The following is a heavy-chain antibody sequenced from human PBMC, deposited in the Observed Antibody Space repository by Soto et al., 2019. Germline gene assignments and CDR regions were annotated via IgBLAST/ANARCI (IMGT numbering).Heavy chain of an antibody. V-gene: IGHV1-18*01. CDR3: ARGLRYSSSSGPDYYYGMDV. D-gene: IGHD6-6*01. CDR2: ISAYNGNT. J-gene: IGHJ6*02. Sequence: ASVKVSCKASGYTFTSYGISWVRQAPGQGLEWMGWISAYNGNTNYAQKLQGRVTMTTDTSTSTAYMELRSLRSDDTAVYYCARGLRYSSSSGPDYYYGMDVWGQGTTVTVSS. CDR1: GYTFTSYG.